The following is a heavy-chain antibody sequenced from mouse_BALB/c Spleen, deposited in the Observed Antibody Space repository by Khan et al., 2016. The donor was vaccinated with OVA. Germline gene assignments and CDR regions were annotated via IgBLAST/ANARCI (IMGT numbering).Heavy chain of an antibody. CDR3: TRDRIDY. V-gene: IGHV1-7*01. CDR1: GYTFTTYW. CDR2: INPTSGYT. Sequence: QVQLKQSGAELAKPGASVKMSCKASGYTFTTYWMHWVKQRPGQGLEWIGYINPTSGYTDYNERFKDKATLSADKSSSTAYMQLSSLTSGDSAVYYCTRDRIDYWGQGTTLTVSS. J-gene: IGHJ2*01.